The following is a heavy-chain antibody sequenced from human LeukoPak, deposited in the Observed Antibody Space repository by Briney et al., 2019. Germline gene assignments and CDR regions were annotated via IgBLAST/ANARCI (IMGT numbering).Heavy chain of an antibody. V-gene: IGHV5-51*01. D-gene: IGHD2-21*01. J-gene: IGHJ3*02. CDR2: IYPGDSDT. CDR3: ARRLAYCGGDCSYDAFDI. CDR1: GYIFTSYW. Sequence: GESLKISCKGSGYIFTSYWIGWVRHMPGKGLEWMGIIYPGDSDTRYSPSFQGQVTISADKSISTAYLQWSSLKASDTAMYYCARRLAYCGGDCSYDAFDIWGQGTMVTVSS.